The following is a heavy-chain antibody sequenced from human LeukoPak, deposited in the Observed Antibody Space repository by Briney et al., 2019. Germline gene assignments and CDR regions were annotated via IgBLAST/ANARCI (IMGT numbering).Heavy chain of an antibody. CDR3: ARGGDDGIVVVPAAGSGFDP. Sequence: SETLSLTCTVSGGSISSGSYYWSWIRQPAGKGLEWIGRIYTSGSTNYNPSLKSRVTISVDTSKNQFSLKLSSVTAADTAVYYCARGGDDGIVVVPAAGSGFDPWGQGTLVTVSS. V-gene: IGHV4-61*02. CDR1: GGSISSGSYY. J-gene: IGHJ5*02. CDR2: IYTSGST. D-gene: IGHD2-2*01.